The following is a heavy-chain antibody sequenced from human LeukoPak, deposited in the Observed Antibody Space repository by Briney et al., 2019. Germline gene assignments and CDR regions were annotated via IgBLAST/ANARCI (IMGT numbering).Heavy chain of an antibody. Sequence: PGGSLRLSCAASGFTFSTYAMSWVRQAPGKGLEWISYISTQSTIIYYSDSVRGRFTVSRDNATRSLYLQMNSLRAEDTAVYYCTGSSRDGDYVVGYFDPWGQGTLVTVSS. D-gene: IGHD4-17*01. V-gene: IGHV3-48*04. J-gene: IGHJ5*02. CDR1: GFTFSTYA. CDR2: ISTQSTII. CDR3: TGSSRDGDYVVGYFDP.